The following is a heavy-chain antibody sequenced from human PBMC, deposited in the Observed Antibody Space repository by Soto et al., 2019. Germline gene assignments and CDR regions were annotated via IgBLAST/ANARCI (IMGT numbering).Heavy chain of an antibody. V-gene: IGHV4-59*11. J-gene: IGHJ5*02. D-gene: IGHD3-10*01. CDR2: INYSGST. CDR1: GDSINSHY. CDR3: ARESAGSGKNNWFDP. Sequence: QVQLQESGPGLVRPSETLSLTCGVSGDSINSHYRSWIRQPPGKGLERIGFINYSGSTKYNHFLESRVTISVDTSKNQFSLKLSSVTTADTAVYYCARESAGSGKNNWFDPWGQGTLVTVSS.